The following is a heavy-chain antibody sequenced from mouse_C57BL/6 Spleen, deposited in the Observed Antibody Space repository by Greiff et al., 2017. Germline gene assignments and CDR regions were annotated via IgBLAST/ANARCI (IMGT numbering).Heavy chain of an antibody. D-gene: IGHD4-1*01. CDR2: IDPNSGGT. CDR1: GYTFTSYW. CDR3: ARYTGRGDYFDY. J-gene: IGHJ2*01. V-gene: IGHV1-72*01. Sequence: QVQLQQPGAELVKPGASVKLSCKASGYTFTSYWMHWVKQRPGRGLEWVGRIDPNSGGTKYNEEFKGKATLTVDKPSSTAYMQLSSLTSEDSAVYYCARYTGRGDYFDYWGRGTTLTVSS.